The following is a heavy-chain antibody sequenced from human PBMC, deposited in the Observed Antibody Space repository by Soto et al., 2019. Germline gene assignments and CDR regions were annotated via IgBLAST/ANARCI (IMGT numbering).Heavy chain of an antibody. CDR3: AGSASSTMVRGRYYYYYYGMDV. J-gene: IGHJ6*02. CDR1: GGTFSSYA. V-gene: IGHV1-69*01. CDR2: IIPIFGTA. D-gene: IGHD3-10*01. Sequence: QVQLVQSGAEVKKPGSSVKVSCKASGGTFSSYAISWVRQAPGQGLEWMGGIIPIFGTANYAQKFQGRVTITADESTSTAYMELSSLRSEDTAVYYCAGSASSTMVRGRYYYYYYGMDVWGQGTTVTVSS.